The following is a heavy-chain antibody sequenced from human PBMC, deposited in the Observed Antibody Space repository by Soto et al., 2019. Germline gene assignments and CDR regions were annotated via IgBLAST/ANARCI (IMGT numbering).Heavy chain of an antibody. J-gene: IGHJ4*02. CDR2: IIPILGIA. CDR1: GGTFSSYT. Sequence: SVKVSCKASGGTFSSYTISWVRQAPGQGLEWMGRIIPILGIANYAQKFQGRVTITADKSTSTAYMELSSLRSEDTAVYYCARAPPAGFDSGGWIPGFDYWGQGTLVTVSS. V-gene: IGHV1-69*02. CDR3: ARAPPAGFDSGGWIPGFDY. D-gene: IGHD6-19*01.